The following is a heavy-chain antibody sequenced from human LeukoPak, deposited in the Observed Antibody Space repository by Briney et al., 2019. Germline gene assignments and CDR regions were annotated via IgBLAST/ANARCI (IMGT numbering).Heavy chain of an antibody. CDR1: GFTFYEYG. J-gene: IGHJ4*02. CDR3: ARDRGWFGATDY. D-gene: IGHD3-10*01. CDR2: MNLIGVST. V-gene: IGHV3-20*04. Sequence: GGSLRLSCAASGFTFYEYGMSWVRQALGNGLEWVSGMNLIGVSTGYADSVKGRFTISRDNAKNSLYLQMNSLRADDTALYYCARDRGWFGATDYWGQGTLVTVSS.